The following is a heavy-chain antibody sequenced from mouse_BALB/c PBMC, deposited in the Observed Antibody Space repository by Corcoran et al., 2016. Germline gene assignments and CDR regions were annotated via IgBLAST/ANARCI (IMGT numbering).Heavy chain of an antibody. V-gene: IGHV14-3*02. CDR3: ARWDWYFDV. CDR1: GFNIKDTN. CDR2: IDPANGNT. Sequence: EVQLQQSGAELVKPGASVKLSCTAAGFNIKDTNMHWVKQRPEQGLEWLGRIDPANGNTKYDPKYQGKATITADTSSNTAYLQLSSLTSEDTAVYYCARWDWYFDVWGAGTTVTVSS. J-gene: IGHJ1*02.